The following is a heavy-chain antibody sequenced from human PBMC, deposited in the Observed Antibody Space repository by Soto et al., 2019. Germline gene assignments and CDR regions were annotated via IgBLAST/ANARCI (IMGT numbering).Heavy chain of an antibody. CDR2: IIPIFGTA. V-gene: IGHV1-69*13. CDR3: ARYGVRGYSSSPFDY. D-gene: IGHD6-13*01. CDR1: GGTFSSYA. J-gene: IGHJ4*02. Sequence: SVKVSCKASGGTFSSYAISWVRQAPGQGLEWMGGIIPIFGTANYAQKFQGRVTITADESTSTAYMELSSLRSEDTAVYYCARYGVRGYSSSPFDYWGQGTLVTVSS.